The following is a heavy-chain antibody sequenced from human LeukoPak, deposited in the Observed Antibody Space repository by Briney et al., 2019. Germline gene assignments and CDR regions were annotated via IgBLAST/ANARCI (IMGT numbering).Heavy chain of an antibody. J-gene: IGHJ3*02. CDR3: ARSSTGYTSGWYYRGAFDI. D-gene: IGHD6-13*01. Sequence: PGGSLRLSCAASGFAVSFNYLSWVRQAPGKGLEWVSVVYSGNITTYYADSVKGRFTVSRDISENTLYLQMNSLRAEDTAVYYCARSSTGYTSGWYYRGAFDIWGQGAMVTVSS. CDR1: GFAVSFNY. CDR2: VYSGNITT. V-gene: IGHV3-66*01.